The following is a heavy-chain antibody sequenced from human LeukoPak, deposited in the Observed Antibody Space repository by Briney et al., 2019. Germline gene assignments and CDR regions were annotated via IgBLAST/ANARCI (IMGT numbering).Heavy chain of an antibody. CDR3: ARRGRWELDY. CDR1: GYNFATAW. J-gene: IGHJ4*02. V-gene: IGHV5-51*01. Sequence: GESLKISCKASGYNFATAWIAWVRQMPGKGLEWMGIVYPGDSDSKYNPSFQGHVTISADKSITTAYLKWASLKASDTAIYYCARRGRWELDYWGQGTLVSVSS. D-gene: IGHD6-19*01. CDR2: VYPGDSDS.